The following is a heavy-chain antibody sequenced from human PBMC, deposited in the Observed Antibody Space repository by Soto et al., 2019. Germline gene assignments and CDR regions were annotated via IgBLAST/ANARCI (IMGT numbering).Heavy chain of an antibody. Sequence: QVQLVQSGAEVKKPGASVKVSCKASGYTFTSYGISWVRQAPGQGLEWMGWISAYNGNTNYAQKLQGRVTMTTDTSTSTAYMELRSLRSDDTAVYYCARDRSYFEGATHGTFDIWGQGTMVTVSS. CDR2: ISAYNGNT. D-gene: IGHD1-26*01. CDR1: GYTFTSYG. V-gene: IGHV1-18*01. CDR3: ARDRSYFEGATHGTFDI. J-gene: IGHJ3*02.